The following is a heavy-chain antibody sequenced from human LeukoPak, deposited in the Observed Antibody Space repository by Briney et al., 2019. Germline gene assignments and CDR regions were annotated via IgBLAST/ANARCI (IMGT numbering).Heavy chain of an antibody. J-gene: IGHJ4*02. D-gene: IGHD2-8*01. V-gene: IGHV5-51*01. Sequence: GESLKISCKGSGYIFTTYWIGWVRQLPGRGLEWMGIIYPGDSDIRYSPSFKGQVTISADKSISTAYLQWSSLKASDTAMYYCAKMYSTSPGSFDYWGQGTLVTVSS. CDR1: GYIFTTYW. CDR2: IYPGDSDI. CDR3: AKMYSTSPGSFDY.